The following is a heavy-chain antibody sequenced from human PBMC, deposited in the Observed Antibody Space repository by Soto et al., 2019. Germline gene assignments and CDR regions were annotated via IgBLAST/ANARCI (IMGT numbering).Heavy chain of an antibody. CDR3: ARGDATKIAVTTYSAMDV. CDR2: IIPVFGTP. Sequence: QVQLVQSGAEVKKPGSSVKVSCKASGGSLRNYGISWVRQAPGQGLEWMGAIIPVFGTPNYAQKFQDRVTITADESTTTVYMEARSLTAEDTAVYYCARGDATKIAVTTYSAMDVWGQGTTVTVSS. V-gene: IGHV1-69*12. J-gene: IGHJ6*02. CDR1: GGSLRNYG. D-gene: IGHD4-17*01.